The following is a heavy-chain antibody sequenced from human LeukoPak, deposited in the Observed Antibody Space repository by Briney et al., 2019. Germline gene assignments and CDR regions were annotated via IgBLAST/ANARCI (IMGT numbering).Heavy chain of an antibody. CDR2: ISGSGGST. CDR3: AKDRAYYDFWSGPDAEYFQH. J-gene: IGHJ1*01. CDR1: GFTFSSYA. D-gene: IGHD3-3*01. V-gene: IGHV3-23*01. Sequence: PGGSLRLFCAASGFTFSSYAMSWVRQAPGKGLEWVSAISGSGGSTYYADSVKGRFTISRDNSKNTLYLQMNSLRAEDTAVYYCAKDRAYYDFWSGPDAEYFQHWGQGTLVTVSS.